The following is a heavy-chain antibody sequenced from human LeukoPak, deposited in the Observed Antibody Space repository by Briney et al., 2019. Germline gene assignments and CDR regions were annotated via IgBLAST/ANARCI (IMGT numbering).Heavy chain of an antibody. D-gene: IGHD2-21*02. CDR3: ARRLWAYCGGDCYAQFFDP. V-gene: IGHV3-23*01. J-gene: IGHJ5*02. Sequence: PGGSLRLSCAASGFTFSSYAMSWVRQAPGKGLEWVSDIVGSGGSTYYADSVKGRFTISRDNSKNTLYLQMNSLRAEDTAVYYCARRLWAYCGGDCYAQFFDPWGQGTLVTVSS. CDR2: IVGSGGST. CDR1: GFTFSSYA.